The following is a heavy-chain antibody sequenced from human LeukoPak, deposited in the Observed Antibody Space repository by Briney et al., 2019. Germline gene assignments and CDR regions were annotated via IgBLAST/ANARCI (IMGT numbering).Heavy chain of an antibody. CDR1: GFTFNTYA. Sequence: GRSLRVSCAASGFTFNTYAMNWVRQAPGKGLEWVSTISGDGGGTYYADSVKGRFTISRDNSKNTPFLQMNSLRAEDTALYYCAKSPDVAGTGRFDYWGQGTLVTVSS. V-gene: IGHV3-23*01. D-gene: IGHD6-19*01. CDR2: ISGDGGGT. J-gene: IGHJ4*02. CDR3: AKSPDVAGTGRFDY.